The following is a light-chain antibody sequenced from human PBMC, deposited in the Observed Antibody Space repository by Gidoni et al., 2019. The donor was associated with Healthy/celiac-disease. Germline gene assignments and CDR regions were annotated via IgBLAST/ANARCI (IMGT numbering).Light chain of an antibody. V-gene: IGKV1-9*01. J-gene: IGKJ2*01. CDR1: QGISSY. CDR2: AAS. Sequence: DIQLTQSPSFLSASVGDRVTITCRASQGISSYLAWYQQKPGKAPKLLIYAASTLQSGVPSRCSGSGSGTEFTLTISSLQPEDFATYYCQQLPTFGQGTKLEIK. CDR3: QQLPT.